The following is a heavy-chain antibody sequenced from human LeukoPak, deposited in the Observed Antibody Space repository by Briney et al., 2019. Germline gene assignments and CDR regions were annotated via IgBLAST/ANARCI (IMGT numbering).Heavy chain of an antibody. CDR2: ISYDGSNK. V-gene: IGHV3-30-3*01. CDR3: ARDLTRAAAGDY. CDR1: GFTFSSYA. Sequence: GRSLRLSCAASGFTFSSYAMHWVRQAPGKGLEWVAVISYDGSNKYYADSVKGRFTISRDNSKNTLYLQMNSLRAEDTAVYYCARDLTRAAAGDYWGQGTLVTVSP. D-gene: IGHD6-13*01. J-gene: IGHJ4*02.